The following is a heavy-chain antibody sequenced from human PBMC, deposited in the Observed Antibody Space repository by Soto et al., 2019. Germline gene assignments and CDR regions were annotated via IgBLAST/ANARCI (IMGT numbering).Heavy chain of an antibody. D-gene: IGHD3-10*01. Sequence: PXESLKISCKGSGYSFTSYWISWVRQMPGKGLEWMGRIDPSDSYTNYSPSFQGHVTISADKSISTAYLQWSSLKASDTAMYYCARHHVVRGKGDGMDVWGQGTTATVSS. V-gene: IGHV5-10-1*01. J-gene: IGHJ6*02. CDR2: IDPSDSYT. CDR3: ARHHVVRGKGDGMDV. CDR1: GYSFTSYW.